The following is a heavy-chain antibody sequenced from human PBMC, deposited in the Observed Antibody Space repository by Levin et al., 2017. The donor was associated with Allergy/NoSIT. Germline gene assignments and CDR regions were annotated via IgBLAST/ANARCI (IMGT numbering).Heavy chain of an antibody. CDR3: AKDGGSGSYLVY. Sequence: GGSLRLSCAASGFTFSSYGMHWVRQAPGKGLEWVAVISYDGSNKYYADSVKGRFTISRDNSKNTLYLQMNSLRAEDTAVYYCAKDGGSGSYLVYWGQGTLVTVSS. J-gene: IGHJ4*02. CDR1: GFTFSSYG. D-gene: IGHD3-10*01. CDR2: ISYDGSNK. V-gene: IGHV3-30*18.